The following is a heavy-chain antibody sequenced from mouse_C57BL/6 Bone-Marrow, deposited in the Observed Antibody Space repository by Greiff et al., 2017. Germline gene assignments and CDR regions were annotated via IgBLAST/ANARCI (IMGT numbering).Heavy chain of an antibody. D-gene: IGHD1-1*01. CDR2: INPNYGTT. CDR1: GYSFTDYN. V-gene: IGHV1-39*01. CDR3: AIYYYGSSRYYFDY. Sequence: EVKLMESGPELVKPGASVKISCKASGYSFTDYNMNWVKQSNGKSLEWIGVINPNYGTTSYNQKFKGKATLTVDQSSSTAYMQLYSLTSEDSAVYYCAIYYYGSSRYYFDYWGQGTTLTVSS. J-gene: IGHJ2*01.